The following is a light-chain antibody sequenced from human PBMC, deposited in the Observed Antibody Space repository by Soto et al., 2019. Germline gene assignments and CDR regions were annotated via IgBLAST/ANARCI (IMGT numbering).Light chain of an antibody. J-gene: IGLJ1*01. CDR1: SSDLGGYNY. CDR3: SSYTGSSTLYV. CDR2: EVS. Sequence: QSAMTQPASVSGSPGQSITISCTGTSSDLGGYNYVSWYQQHPGKFPKLMIFEVSNRPSGVSYRFSGSKSGNTASLTISGLQAEDEADYYCSSYTGSSTLYVFGTVTKLTVL. V-gene: IGLV2-14*01.